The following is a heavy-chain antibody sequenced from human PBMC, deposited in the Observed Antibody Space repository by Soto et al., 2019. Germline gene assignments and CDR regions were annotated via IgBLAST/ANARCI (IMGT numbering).Heavy chain of an antibody. Sequence: ASVKVSCKASGYTFTGYYMHWVRQAPGQGLEWMGWINPNSGGTNYAQKFQGWVTMTRDTSISTAYMELSRLRSDDTAVYYCASAGYSSSWDAFDIWGQGTMVTVSS. D-gene: IGHD6-13*01. CDR2: INPNSGGT. CDR1: GYTFTGYY. V-gene: IGHV1-2*04. CDR3: ASAGYSSSWDAFDI. J-gene: IGHJ3*02.